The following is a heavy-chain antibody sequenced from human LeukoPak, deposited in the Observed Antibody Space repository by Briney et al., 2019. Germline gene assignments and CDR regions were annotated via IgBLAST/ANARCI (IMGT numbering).Heavy chain of an antibody. CDR2: ISGSGGST. J-gene: IGHJ6*02. CDR3: AKDLSPLYYYYGMDV. V-gene: IGHV3-23*01. CDR1: GFTFSSYA. Sequence: GGSLRLSCAASGFTFSSYAMSRVRQAPGKGLEWVSGISGSGGSTYYADSVKGRFTISRDNSKNTLYLQMNSLSAEDTAVYYCAKDLSPLYYYYGMDVWGQGTTVTVSS.